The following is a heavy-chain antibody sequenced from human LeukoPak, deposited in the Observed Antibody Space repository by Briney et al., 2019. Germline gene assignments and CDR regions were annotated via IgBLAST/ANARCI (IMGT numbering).Heavy chain of an antibody. CDR3: ARDTEGYWGYSYGYLDY. J-gene: IGHJ4*02. CDR1: GLTFSSYA. Sequence: GGSLRLSCAASGLTFSSYAMHWVRQAPGKGLEWVAVISYDGSNKYYADSVKGRFTISRDNSKNTLYLQMNSLRAEDTAVYYCARDTEGYWGYSYGYLDYWGQGTLVTVSS. CDR2: ISYDGSNK. D-gene: IGHD5-18*01. V-gene: IGHV3-30-3*01.